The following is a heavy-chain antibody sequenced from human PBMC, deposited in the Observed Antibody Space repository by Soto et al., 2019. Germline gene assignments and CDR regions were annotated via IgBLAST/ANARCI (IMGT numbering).Heavy chain of an antibody. CDR3: GRDAVTKRDFYYYGMDV. V-gene: IGHV4-31*03. CDR1: GGSIKNSGYY. Sequence: QVQLQESGPGLVKPSQTLSLTCTVSGGSIKNSGYYSSWIRQHPEKGLEWIGYISYSGSTDYAPSLKSRVTMSVDTSKNQFSLNLTSVTAADTAVYYCGRDAVTKRDFYYYGMDVWGRGTTVTVSS. D-gene: IGHD4-4*01. J-gene: IGHJ6*02. CDR2: ISYSGST.